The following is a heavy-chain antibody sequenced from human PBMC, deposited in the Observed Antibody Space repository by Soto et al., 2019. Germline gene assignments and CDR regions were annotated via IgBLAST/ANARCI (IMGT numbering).Heavy chain of an antibody. CDR3: ARVGVVVVPAAIPIYYYYGMDV. CDR1: GYTFTSYG. J-gene: IGHJ6*02. D-gene: IGHD2-2*02. Sequence: QVQLVQSGAEVKKPGASVKVSCKASGYTFTSYGISWVRQAPGQGLEWMGWISAYNGNTNYAQKLQGRVTMTTDTSTSTDYMELRSLRSDDTAVYYCARVGVVVVPAAIPIYYYYGMDVWGQGTTVTVSS. V-gene: IGHV1-18*04. CDR2: ISAYNGNT.